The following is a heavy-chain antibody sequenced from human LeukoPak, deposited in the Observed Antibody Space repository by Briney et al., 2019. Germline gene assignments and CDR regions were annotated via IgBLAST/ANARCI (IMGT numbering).Heavy chain of an antibody. CDR1: GFTFSSYD. V-gene: IGHV3-13*04. J-gene: IGHJ6*02. CDR2: IGTAGDT. CDR3: AREVYDSSGYPPPPNYGMDV. D-gene: IGHD3-22*01. Sequence: PGGSLRLSCAASGFTFSSYDMHWVRHATGKGLEWVSAIGTAGDTYYPGSVKGRFTISRENAKNSLYLQMNCLRAGDTAVYYCAREVYDSSGYPPPPNYGMDVWGQGTTVTVSS.